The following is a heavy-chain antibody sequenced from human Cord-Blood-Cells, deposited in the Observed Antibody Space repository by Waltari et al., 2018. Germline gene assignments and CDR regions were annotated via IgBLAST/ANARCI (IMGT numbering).Heavy chain of an antibody. CDR1: GYTFTGYY. CDR3: ARVSELPFDY. V-gene: IGHV1-2*02. D-gene: IGHD1-7*01. CDR2: INPNRGGT. J-gene: IGHJ4*02. Sequence: QVQLVQSGAEVKKPGASVKVSCKASGYTFTGYYMHWVRQAPGQGLEWMGWINPNRGGTNYAQKFKGRVTMTRDTSISTAYMELSRLRSDDTAVYYCARVSELPFDYWGQGTLVTVSS.